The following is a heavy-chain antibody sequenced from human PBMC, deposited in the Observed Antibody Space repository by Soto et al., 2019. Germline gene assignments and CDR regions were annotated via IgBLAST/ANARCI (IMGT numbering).Heavy chain of an antibody. CDR3: ATDPPPVDTAMAHTRGVVDRFDY. J-gene: IGHJ4*02. CDR1: GYTLTELS. D-gene: IGHD5-18*01. Sequence: ASVKVSCKVSGYTLTELSMHWVRQAPGKGLEWMGGFDPEDGETIYAQKFQGRVTMTEDTSTDTAYMELSSLRSEDTAVYYCATDPPPVDTAMAHTRGVVDRFDYWGQGTLVTVSS. CDR2: FDPEDGET. V-gene: IGHV1-24*01.